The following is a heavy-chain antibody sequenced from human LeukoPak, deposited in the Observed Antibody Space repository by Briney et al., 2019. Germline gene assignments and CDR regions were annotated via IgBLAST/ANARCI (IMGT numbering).Heavy chain of an antibody. Sequence: AAVTVSCTASGGTFSSYAISWVRQSPGQGLGRRGGIIPIFGTANSAQKFQGRVTITTDESTSTACMELSSPRSEETAVYYSARDARRVTEDFYYIDVWGKGTTVTVSS. CDR2: IIPIFGTA. CDR1: GGTFSSYA. D-gene: IGHD2-21*02. CDR3: ARDARRVTEDFYYIDV. J-gene: IGHJ6*03. V-gene: IGHV1-69*05.